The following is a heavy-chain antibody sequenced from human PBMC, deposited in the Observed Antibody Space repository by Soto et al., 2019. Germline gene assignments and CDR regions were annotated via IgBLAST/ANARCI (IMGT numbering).Heavy chain of an antibody. CDR3: TREFRRRYYDSSGSRMDV. J-gene: IGHJ6*02. CDR1: GFAFSSNT. D-gene: IGHD3-22*01. CDR2: ISSSSSTI. V-gene: IGHV3-48*01. Sequence: ALRLSSADCGFAFSSNTMNWAHQDPGKGLEWVSYISSSSSTIYYADSVKGRFTSSRDNAKNSLYLQMNSLRAEDTAVYYCTREFRRRYYDSSGSRMDVWGQGTTVTVSS.